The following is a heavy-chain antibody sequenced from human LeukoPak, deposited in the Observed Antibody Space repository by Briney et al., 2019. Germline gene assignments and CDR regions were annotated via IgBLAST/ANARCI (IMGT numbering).Heavy chain of an antibody. CDR1: GFTFSSYG. CDR2: ISGSGGST. CDR3: ARGRYSSRWFDY. V-gene: IGHV3-23*01. D-gene: IGHD6-13*01. Sequence: GTLRLSCAASGFTFSSYGMSWVRQAPGKGLEWVSVISGSGGSTYYADSVKGRFTISRDNAKNSVYLQMNSLRAEDTAVYYCARGRYSSRWFDYWGQGTLVTVSS. J-gene: IGHJ4*02.